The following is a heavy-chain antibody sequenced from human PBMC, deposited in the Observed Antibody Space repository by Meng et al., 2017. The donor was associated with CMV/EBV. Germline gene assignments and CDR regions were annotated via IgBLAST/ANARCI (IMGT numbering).Heavy chain of an antibody. CDR2: IYYSGST. CDR1: GGPFSSGSCY. V-gene: IGHV4-61*01. Sequence: SETLSLTCTVPGGPFSSGSCYWSCIRQPPGKGLEWIGYIYYSGSTNYNPSLKSRVTISVDTSKNQFSLKLSSVTAADTAVYYCASSGGYDFWSGYSYGMDVWGQGTTVTVSS. CDR3: ASSGGYDFWSGYSYGMDV. D-gene: IGHD3-3*01. J-gene: IGHJ6*02.